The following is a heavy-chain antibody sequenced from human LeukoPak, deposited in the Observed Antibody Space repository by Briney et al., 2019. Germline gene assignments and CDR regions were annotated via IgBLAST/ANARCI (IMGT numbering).Heavy chain of an antibody. CDR1: GGSISSGGYY. V-gene: IGHV4-31*03. CDR3: ARSVRGYSGYDFAYYFDY. Sequence: KPSETLSLTCTVSGGSISSGGYYWSWIRQHPGKGLEWIGYIYYSGSTYYNPSLKSRVTISVDTSKNQFSLKLSSVTAADTAVYYCARSVRGYSGYDFAYYFDYGGQGTLVTVSS. CDR2: IYYSGST. J-gene: IGHJ4*02. D-gene: IGHD5-12*01.